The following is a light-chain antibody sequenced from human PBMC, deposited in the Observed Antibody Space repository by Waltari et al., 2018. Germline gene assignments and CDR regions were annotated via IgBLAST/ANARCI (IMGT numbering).Light chain of an antibody. CDR3: SSYRSSGTHYV. Sequence: QSALTQPASVSGSPGQSITISCTGTPSDVGGYNFVPWYQQHPGKAPKLMIYDVSNRPSGVSNRFSGSKSGNTASLTISGLQTEDEADYYCSSYRSSGTHYVFGTGTEVTVL. CDR1: PSDVGGYNF. CDR2: DVS. V-gene: IGLV2-14*03. J-gene: IGLJ1*01.